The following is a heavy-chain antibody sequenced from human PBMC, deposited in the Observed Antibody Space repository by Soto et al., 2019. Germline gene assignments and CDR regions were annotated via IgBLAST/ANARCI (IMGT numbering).Heavy chain of an antibody. Sequence: PGGSLRLSCAASGFTFSSYWMHWVRQAPGKGLVWVSRIKYDGGSANYADSVKGRFTNSRDNAENTVYLQMNSLRAEDTAVYYCARGVPGHYGFDVWGQGTMVTVSS. CDR2: IKYDGGSA. CDR1: GFTFSSYW. V-gene: IGHV3-74*01. D-gene: IGHD1-1*01. CDR3: ARGVPGHYGFDV. J-gene: IGHJ3*01.